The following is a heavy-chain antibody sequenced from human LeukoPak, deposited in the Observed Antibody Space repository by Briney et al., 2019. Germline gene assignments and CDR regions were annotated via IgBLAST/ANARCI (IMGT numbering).Heavy chain of an antibody. Sequence: ASVKVSCKASGYTFTSYDINWVRQATGQGLEWMGWMNPNSGNTGYAQKFQGRVTMTRNTTISTAYMELSSLRSEDTAVYYCARAPRRTTSRFDYWGQGTLVTVSS. CDR3: ARAPRRTTSRFDY. CDR2: MNPNSGNT. J-gene: IGHJ4*02. D-gene: IGHD4-17*01. CDR1: GYTFTSYD. V-gene: IGHV1-8*01.